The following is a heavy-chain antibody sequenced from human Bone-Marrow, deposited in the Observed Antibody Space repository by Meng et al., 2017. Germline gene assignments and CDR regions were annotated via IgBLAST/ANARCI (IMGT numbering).Heavy chain of an antibody. V-gene: IGHV3-33*01. J-gene: IGHJ4*02. D-gene: IGHD4-17*01. Sequence: GESLKISCAASGFTFSSYGMHWVRQAPGKGLEWVAVIWYDGSNKYYADSVRGRFTVSRDNSKNTVSLQMNSLRAEDTAVYFCAALFSDNGDYRYFDYWGQGTLVTVS. CDR3: AALFSDNGDYRYFDY. CDR2: IWYDGSNK. CDR1: GFTFSSYG.